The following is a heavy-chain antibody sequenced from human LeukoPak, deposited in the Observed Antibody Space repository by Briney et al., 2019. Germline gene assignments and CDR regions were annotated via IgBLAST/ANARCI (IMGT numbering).Heavy chain of an antibody. Sequence: GGSLRLSCAASGFHFSSYSMNWVRQAPGKGLEWVSYISTSSSTIYYADSVKGRFTISRDNAKSSLYLQMNSLRDEDTAVYYCARDSYTSYYDSGGYSDWGQGTLVTVSS. D-gene: IGHD3-22*01. CDR1: GFHFSSYS. V-gene: IGHV3-48*02. CDR2: ISTSSSTI. J-gene: IGHJ4*02. CDR3: ARDSYTSYYDSGGYSD.